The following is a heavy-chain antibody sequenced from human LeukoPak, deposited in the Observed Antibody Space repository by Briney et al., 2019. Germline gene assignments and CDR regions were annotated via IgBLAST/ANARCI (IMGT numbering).Heavy chain of an antibody. CDR3: ARTGDTERFDY. D-gene: IGHD5-18*01. Sequence: GVSLRLSCAASGFTFSKYGMHWVRQAQGKGLEWVALIRYDGSKKDYADSVKGRFTISRDNSKNTLHLQMNSLRAEDTAVYYCARTGDTERFDYWGQGTLVTVSS. CDR1: GFTFSKYG. CDR2: IRYDGSKK. V-gene: IGHV3-33*08. J-gene: IGHJ4*02.